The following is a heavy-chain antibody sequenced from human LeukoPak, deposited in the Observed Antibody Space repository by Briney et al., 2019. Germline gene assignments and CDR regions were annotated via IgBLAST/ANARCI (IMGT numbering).Heavy chain of an antibody. J-gene: IGHJ6*03. CDR2: ITSTSSYI. V-gene: IGHV3-21*01. Sequence: PGGSLLLSCAASGFPFSNYNMSWGRQAPGKGLEWVSSITSTSSYIYYADSVKGRFTISRDNAENSLYLQMNSLRAEDTAVYYCARDPYSGSYGDYYYYYMDVWGKGTTVTISS. CDR1: GFPFSNYN. D-gene: IGHD1-26*01. CDR3: ARDPYSGSYGDYYYYYMDV.